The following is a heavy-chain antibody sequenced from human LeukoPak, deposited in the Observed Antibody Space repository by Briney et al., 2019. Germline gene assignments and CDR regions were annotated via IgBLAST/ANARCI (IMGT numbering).Heavy chain of an antibody. J-gene: IGHJ4*02. CDR2: ISGSGGST. CDR3: AKELVGATTF. CDR1: GFTFSSYA. Sequence: GGSLRLSCAASGFTFSSYAMSGVREAPGKGLEWVSAISGSGGSTYYADSVKGRFTISRDNSKNTPYLQMNSLRAEDTAVYYCAKELVGATTFGGQGTLVTVSS. V-gene: IGHV3-23*01. D-gene: IGHD1-26*01.